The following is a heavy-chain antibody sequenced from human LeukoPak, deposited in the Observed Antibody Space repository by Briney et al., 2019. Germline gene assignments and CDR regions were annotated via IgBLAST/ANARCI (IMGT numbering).Heavy chain of an antibody. V-gene: IGHV3-7*01. Sequence: SGGSLRLSCAASGFTFTRYWMTWVRQAPGKGLEWVANIKHDGSERDYVDSVKGRFTISRDNAKNSVYLQMNSLRAEDTAVYYCAKEGDCSSTRCPHLDYWGQGTLVTVSS. CDR1: GFTFTRYW. CDR2: IKHDGSER. J-gene: IGHJ4*02. D-gene: IGHD2-2*01. CDR3: AKEGDCSSTRCPHLDY.